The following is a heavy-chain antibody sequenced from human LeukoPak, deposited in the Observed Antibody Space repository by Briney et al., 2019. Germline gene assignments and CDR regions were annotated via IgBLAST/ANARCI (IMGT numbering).Heavy chain of an antibody. V-gene: IGHV1-2*02. CDR2: INPNSGGT. D-gene: IGHD3-10*01. CDR1: GYTFTGYY. Sequence: ASVKVSCKASGYTFTGYYMHWVRQAPGQGLEWMGWINPNSGGTNYAQKFQGRVTMTRDTSISTAYMELSRLRSDDTAVYYCARGTITMVRGTKLGYYYYMDVWGKGTTVTISS. CDR3: ARGTITMVRGTKLGYYYYMDV. J-gene: IGHJ6*03.